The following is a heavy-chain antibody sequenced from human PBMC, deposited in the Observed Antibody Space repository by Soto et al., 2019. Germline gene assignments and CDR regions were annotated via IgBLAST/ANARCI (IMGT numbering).Heavy chain of an antibody. V-gene: IGHV4-59*01. D-gene: IGHD2-21*01. CDR2: IYYTGMT. CDR1: GSSIGSFY. J-gene: IGHJ4*03. Sequence: QVQLQESGPGVVKPSETLSLTCTVSGSSIGSFYWSWIRQPPGKGLEWIGYIYYTGMTYYNPALKSRGAIAVDTATTPFALILFSVAAPDAAGEFYSRRLFVGGAAAPDDWGQGTPVSVSS. CDR3: SRRLFVGGAAAPDD.